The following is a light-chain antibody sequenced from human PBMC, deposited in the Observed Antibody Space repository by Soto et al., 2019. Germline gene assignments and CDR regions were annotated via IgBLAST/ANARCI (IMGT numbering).Light chain of an antibody. CDR2: DAS. CDR1: QSISNR. J-gene: IGKJ1*01. Sequence: DIQMTQSPSTLSSSVADIFTITCRASQSISNRLAWCQQKPGKAPKVLIYDASSLEGGVPSRFSGTGSATEFILTISSLQPDDFATYHCQHYGGVWTFGQGTKVDIK. CDR3: QHYGGVWT. V-gene: IGKV1-5*01.